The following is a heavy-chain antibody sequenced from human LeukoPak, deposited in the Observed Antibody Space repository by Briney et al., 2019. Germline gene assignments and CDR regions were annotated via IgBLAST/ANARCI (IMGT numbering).Heavy chain of an antibody. CDR1: GSTFGDYG. Sequence: PGGSLRLSCTGSGSTFGDYGVSWFRQAPGKGLEWVGFIRSKAYGGPAQYAASVKGRFTISRDDSKSIAYLQMDSLRTEDTAVYYCTRAGDYNFWIDYWGQGTLVTVSS. J-gene: IGHJ4*02. V-gene: IGHV3-49*03. CDR3: TRAGDYNFWIDY. CDR2: IRSKAYGGPA. D-gene: IGHD3-3*01.